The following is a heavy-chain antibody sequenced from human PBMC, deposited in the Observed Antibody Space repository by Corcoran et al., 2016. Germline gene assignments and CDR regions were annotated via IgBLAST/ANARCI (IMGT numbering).Heavy chain of an antibody. V-gene: IGHV4-59*01. D-gene: IGHD5-18*01. J-gene: IGHJ6*02. Sequence: QVQLQESGPGLVKPSETLSLTCSVSGGSISSYYWSWIRQPPGKGLEWIGYIHDSGSTNYNPSLRSRVTISIDTSKNQFSLSLTSVTAADTAVYYCARLAKVAVAGSYGYHSMDVWGQGTTVTVSS. CDR1: GGSISSYY. CDR2: IHDSGST. CDR3: ARLAKVAVAGSYGYHSMDV.